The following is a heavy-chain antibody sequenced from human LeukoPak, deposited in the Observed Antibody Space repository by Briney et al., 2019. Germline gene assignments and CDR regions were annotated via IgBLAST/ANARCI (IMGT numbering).Heavy chain of an antibody. CDR1: GFTFSRHH. J-gene: IGHJ3*02. CDR3: ARAPSVDPTFGVDTEDAFDI. V-gene: IGHV3-21*01. Sequence: TGGSLRLSCSASGFTFSRHHMTWVRQAPGKGLEWVSSISATSTFIEDADSVKGRFTISRDNAKNSVYLQMNSLRAEDTAVYYCARAPSVDPTFGVDTEDAFDIWGQGTMVTVSS. CDR2: ISATSTFI. D-gene: IGHD3-3*01.